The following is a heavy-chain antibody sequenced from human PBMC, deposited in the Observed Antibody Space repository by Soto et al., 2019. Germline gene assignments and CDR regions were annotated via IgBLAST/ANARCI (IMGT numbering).Heavy chain of an antibody. Sequence: SVKVSCKASGDTLSHYGVSWVRQVPGKGLEWMGGATAILGTRDYAQKFQGRMTITSDESTTTSYMELNSLTSDDTAVYYCAAGDSSDTGDHWGQGTLVTVSS. CDR3: AAGDSSDTGDH. D-gene: IGHD5-18*01. CDR1: GDTLSHYG. J-gene: IGHJ4*02. CDR2: ATAILGTR. V-gene: IGHV1-69*13.